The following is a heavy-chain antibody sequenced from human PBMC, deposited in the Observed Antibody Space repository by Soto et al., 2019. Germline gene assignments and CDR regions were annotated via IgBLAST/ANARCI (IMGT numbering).Heavy chain of an antibody. D-gene: IGHD3-9*01. CDR3: ARHLLRRSLYYDILTGYSH. Sequence: PSETLSLTCTVSGGSISSSSYYWGWIRQPPGKGLEWIGSIYYSGSTYYNPSLKSRVTISVDTSKNQFSLKLSSVTAADTAVYYCARHLLRRSLYYDILTGYSHWGQGTLVTVSS. CDR2: IYYSGST. CDR1: GGSISSSSYY. V-gene: IGHV4-39*01. J-gene: IGHJ4*02.